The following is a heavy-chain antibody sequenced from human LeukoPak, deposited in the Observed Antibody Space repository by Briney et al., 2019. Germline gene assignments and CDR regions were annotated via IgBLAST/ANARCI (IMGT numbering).Heavy chain of an antibody. J-gene: IGHJ4*02. D-gene: IGHD1-26*01. CDR3: ARDSSLGMD. V-gene: IGHV3-64*01. CDR1: GFTFSTYA. CDR2: ISGSGVNT. Sequence: GGSLRLSCAASGFTFSTYAMYWVRQAPGKGLEYVSAISGSGVNTYYANSVKGRFTISRDNSKNTLYLQLGSLRAEGMAVYYCARDSSLGMDWGQGTLVTVSA.